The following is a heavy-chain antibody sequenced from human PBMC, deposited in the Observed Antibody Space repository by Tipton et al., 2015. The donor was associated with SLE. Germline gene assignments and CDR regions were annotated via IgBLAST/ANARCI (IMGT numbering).Heavy chain of an antibody. CDR2: IYYSGST. CDR3: ARSRWLRPVDY. V-gene: IGHV4-38-2*02. CDR1: GYTFTSYY. D-gene: IGHD5-12*01. Sequence: SGPEVKKPGASVKVSCKASGYTFTSYYMHWVRQAPGQGLEWIGSIYYSGSTYYNPSLKSRVTISVDTSKNQFSLKLSSVTAADTAVYYCARSRWLRPVDYWGQGTLVTVSS. J-gene: IGHJ4*02.